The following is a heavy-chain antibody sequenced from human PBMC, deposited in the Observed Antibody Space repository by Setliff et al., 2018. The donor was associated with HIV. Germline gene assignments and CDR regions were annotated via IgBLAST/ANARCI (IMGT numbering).Heavy chain of an antibody. J-gene: IGHJ3*02. CDR1: GYSISSGYY. Sequence: SETLSLTCTVSGYSISSGYYWGWIRQPPGKGLEWIGSIYHSGITYYTPSLRSRVTISLDTSKNQFSLKMSSVTAADTAVYFCARDRENYYDSPGAFDIWGQGTMVTASS. V-gene: IGHV4-38-2*02. CDR3: ARDRENYYDSPGAFDI. CDR2: IYHSGIT. D-gene: IGHD3-22*01.